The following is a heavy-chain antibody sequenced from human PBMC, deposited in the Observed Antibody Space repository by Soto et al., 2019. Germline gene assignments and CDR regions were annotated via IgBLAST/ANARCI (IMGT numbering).Heavy chain of an antibody. Sequence: GGSMRISCAASGVTVCISDMTWVRQIPGKGLEWVSIIYSDGYTYYADSVKGRFTISRDTSKNTLYLQMSSLRAEDTAVYYCARELRDSHIHFDHWGQGTRVTVSS. D-gene: IGHD2-21*02. V-gene: IGHV3-66*01. CDR1: GVTVCISD. CDR2: IYSDGYT. J-gene: IGHJ5*02. CDR3: ARELRDSHIHFDH.